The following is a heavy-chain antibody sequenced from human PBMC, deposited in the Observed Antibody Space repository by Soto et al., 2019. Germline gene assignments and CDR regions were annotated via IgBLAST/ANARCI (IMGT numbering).Heavy chain of an antibody. Sequence: QLQLQESGPGLVKPSETLSLTCTVSGGSISSSSYYWGWIRQPPGKGLEWIGSIYYSGSTYYNPSLKSRVTISVDTSKDQFSLKLSSVTAADTAVYYCAIYANGYSSGWADAFDIWGQGTMVTVSS. CDR1: GGSISSSSYY. CDR3: AIYANGYSSGWADAFDI. D-gene: IGHD6-19*01. V-gene: IGHV4-39*01. J-gene: IGHJ3*02. CDR2: IYYSGST.